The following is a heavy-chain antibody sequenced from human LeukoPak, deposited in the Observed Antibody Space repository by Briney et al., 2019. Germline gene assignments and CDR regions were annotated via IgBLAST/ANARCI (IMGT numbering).Heavy chain of an antibody. D-gene: IGHD5-24*01. CDR2: IIPIFGTA. V-gene: IGHV1-69*13. Sequence: SVKVSCKASGYTFTSYYMHWVRQAPGQGLEWMGGIIPIFGTANYAQKFQGRVTITADESTSTAYMELSSLRSEDTAVYYCAIVVEMANYWGQGPRVTVSS. CDR3: AIVVEMANY. J-gene: IGHJ4*02. CDR1: GYTFTSYY.